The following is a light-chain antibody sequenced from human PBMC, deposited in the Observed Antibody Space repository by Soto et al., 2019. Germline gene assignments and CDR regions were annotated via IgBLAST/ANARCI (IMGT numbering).Light chain of an antibody. V-gene: IGKV3-20*01. CDR3: QQYCCSLLS. J-gene: IGKJ4*01. CDR2: GSS. Sequence: EIVLTQSPGTLSLSPGEGATLSCRASQSVSNNFVAWYQQRPGKAPGLLIYGSSSRASGIPDRFSGSGSGTDFTLTISRLEPEDFAVYYCQQYCCSLLSFGGGTKVEIK. CDR1: QSVSNNF.